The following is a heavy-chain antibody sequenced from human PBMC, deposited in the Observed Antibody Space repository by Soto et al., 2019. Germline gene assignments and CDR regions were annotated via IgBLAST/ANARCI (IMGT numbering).Heavy chain of an antibody. CDR3: SKDSMTWGGGVYNGFDP. J-gene: IGHJ5*02. CDR1: GFTFGHYA. V-gene: IGHV3-23*01. CDR2: ISATGGST. Sequence: EVQLLESGGGLVQPGGSLRLSCAASGFTFGHYAMAWVRQAPGKGLEWVSAISATGGSTFYADSVKGRFTISRDNFKHQWYLHINRPRAEDPAKYYCSKDSMTWGGGVYNGFDPWGQGTLVTVSA. D-gene: IGHD3-16*01.